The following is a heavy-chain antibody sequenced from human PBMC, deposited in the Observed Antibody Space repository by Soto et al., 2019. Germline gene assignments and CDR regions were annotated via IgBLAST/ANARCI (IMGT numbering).Heavy chain of an antibody. D-gene: IGHD1-1*01. Sequence: ETLSLTCAVSGGSISGFFWTWVRQPPGMPLEGLGHVSASGSTVYNPSLQSRLTLSLDVSKNRFSLELTSVTAADTATYFCARGGSTHYYYGLDVWGQGTTVTVSS. J-gene: IGHJ6*02. CDR3: ARGGSTHYYYGLDV. V-gene: IGHV4-59*10. CDR2: VSASGST. CDR1: GGSISGFF.